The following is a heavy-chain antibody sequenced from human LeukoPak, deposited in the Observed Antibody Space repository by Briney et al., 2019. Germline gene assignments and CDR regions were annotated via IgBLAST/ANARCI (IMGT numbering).Heavy chain of an antibody. V-gene: IGHV1-69*06. CDR3: AREGRGWYESGPSDNY. Sequence: SVKVSCKASGYTFTSYYMHWVRQAPGQGLEWMGGIIPIFGTANYAQKFQGRVTITADKSTSTAYMELSSLRSEDTAVCYCAREGRGWYESGPSDNYWGQGTLVTVSS. CDR1: GYTFTSYY. CDR2: IIPIFGTA. J-gene: IGHJ4*02. D-gene: IGHD6-19*01.